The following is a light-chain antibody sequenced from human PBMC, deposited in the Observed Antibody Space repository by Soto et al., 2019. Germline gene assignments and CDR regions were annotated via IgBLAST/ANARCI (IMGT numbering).Light chain of an antibody. CDR3: HQYDKAPQT. J-gene: IGKJ2*01. CDR2: AAS. Sequence: ELVLTQSPGTLSLSPGERATLSCRASQYMTRTYIAWYQQKPGQAPRLLIYAASNKATGIPDKFSGSGSGTDYSVTITRLEPEDSAVYYCHQYDKAPQTFGQGTKVEIK. V-gene: IGKV3-20*01. CDR1: QYMTRTY.